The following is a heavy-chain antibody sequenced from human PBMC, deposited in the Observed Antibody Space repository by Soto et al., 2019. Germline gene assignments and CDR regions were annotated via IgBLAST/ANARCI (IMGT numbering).Heavy chain of an antibody. CDR1: DASMNISCEY. CDR2: VSDSGST. Sequence: SATXSLTCTVSDASMNISCEYLWWMRQPPGKALEWIGSVSDSGSTYYNLSLKSRVTISVDKSKNHFYLKLTSVTAADTAVYFCARNPMRDWPLFNTPDRFDSWGQGILVTVSS. D-gene: IGHD3-22*01. CDR3: ARNPMRDWPLFNTPDRFDS. V-gene: IGHV4-39*01. J-gene: IGHJ4*02.